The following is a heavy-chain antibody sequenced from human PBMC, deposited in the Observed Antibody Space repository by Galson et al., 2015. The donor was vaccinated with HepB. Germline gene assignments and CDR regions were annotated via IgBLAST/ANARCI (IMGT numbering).Heavy chain of an antibody. D-gene: IGHD3-10*01. J-gene: IGHJ4*02. CDR2: INAGNGNT. V-gene: IGHV1-3*01. CDR1: GYTFTSYA. Sequence: SVKVSCKASGYTFTSYAMHWVRQAPGQRLEWMGWINAGNGNTKYSQKFQGRVTITRDTSASTAYMELSSLRSEDTAVYYCARDPHYYGSGSYYNPLLDYWGQGTLVTVSS. CDR3: ARDPHYYGSGSYYNPLLDY.